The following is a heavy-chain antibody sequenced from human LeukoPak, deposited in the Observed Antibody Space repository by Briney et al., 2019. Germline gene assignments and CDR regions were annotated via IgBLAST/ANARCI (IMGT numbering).Heavy chain of an antibody. CDR2: ISDCSGNP. CDR1: GYTFTSYG. Sequence: ASVKVSCKASGYTFTSYGISWVRQAPGQGLEWMGWISDCSGNPNYAQKFQGRVTMTADTFTSTDYMELRSLRSDDTAVYFCARDSLLAAPYTDHWGQGTLVTVSS. D-gene: IGHD3-10*01. V-gene: IGHV1-18*01. CDR3: ARDSLLAAPYTDH. J-gene: IGHJ4*02.